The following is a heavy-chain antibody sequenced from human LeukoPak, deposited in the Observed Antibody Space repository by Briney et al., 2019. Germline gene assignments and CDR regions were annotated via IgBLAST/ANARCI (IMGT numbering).Heavy chain of an antibody. D-gene: IGHD3-9*01. V-gene: IGHV5-51*01. Sequence: GESLKISCKGSGYSSTSYWIGRVRQMPGKGLEWMGIIYPGDSDTRYSPSFQGQVTISADKSISTAYLQWSSLKASDTAMYYCARFTTIFTYDYWGQGTLVTVSS. J-gene: IGHJ4*02. CDR1: GYSSTSYW. CDR2: IYPGDSDT. CDR3: ARFTTIFTYDY.